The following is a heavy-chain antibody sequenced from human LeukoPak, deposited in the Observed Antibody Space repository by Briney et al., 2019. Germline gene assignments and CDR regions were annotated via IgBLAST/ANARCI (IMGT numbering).Heavy chain of an antibody. V-gene: IGHV5-51*01. J-gene: IGHJ2*01. Sequence: GESLKISCKGSGYSFTSYWIGWVRQMPGKGLEWMGIIYPGDSDTRYSPSFQGQVTISVDKSITTSYLQWSSLKASDTAMYYCTRRNDWYFDVWGRRPLVTVSS. CDR1: GYSFTSYW. CDR3: TRRNDWYFDV. CDR2: IYPGDSDT.